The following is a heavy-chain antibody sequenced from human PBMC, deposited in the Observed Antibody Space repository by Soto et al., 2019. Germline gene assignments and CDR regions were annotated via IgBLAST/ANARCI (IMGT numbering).Heavy chain of an antibody. CDR3: ARGPTPLFDH. V-gene: IGHV1-18*01. CDR2: ISAYNDNT. D-gene: IGHD2-15*01. Sequence: ASVKVSCTASFYTFPSYGIICVRQAPGQGLEWMGWISAYNDNTNYAQKLQGRVTMTTDTSTSTAYLQWSSLKASDTAMYYCARGPTPLFDHWGQGTLVTVSS. J-gene: IGHJ4*02. CDR1: FYTFPSYG.